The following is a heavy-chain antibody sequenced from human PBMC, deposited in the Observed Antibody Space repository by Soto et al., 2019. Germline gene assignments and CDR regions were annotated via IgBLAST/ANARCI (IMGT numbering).Heavy chain of an antibody. Sequence: EVLLVESGGDLVKPGGSLRLSCAASGFAFTNAWMHWVRQAPGKGREWVGRIVSKAEGETTDYAAPVKGRFTISRDDSKNMVYLQMTSLKPDDTAVYYCITAKTVVTFGRHYWGQGTLFTVSS. CDR3: ITAKTVVTFGRHY. V-gene: IGHV3-15*07. CDR2: IVSKAEGETT. CDR1: GFAFTNAW. J-gene: IGHJ4*02. D-gene: IGHD2-15*01.